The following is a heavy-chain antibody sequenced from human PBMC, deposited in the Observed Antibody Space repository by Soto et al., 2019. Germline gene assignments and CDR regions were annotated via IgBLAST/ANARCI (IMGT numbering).Heavy chain of an antibody. CDR1: GLTISGKKY. J-gene: IGHJ3*01. Sequence: DVQLVESGGGLIQPGESLRLSCAAFGLTISGKKYVAWVRQAPGKGLEWVSALDDVDGSFYADSVKGRFTTSSDSSKTTVYLQMNDLRPDDTAVYYCATWHEREHAYDVWGHGTTVTVSS. CDR3: ATWHEREHAYDV. V-gene: IGHV3-53*01. CDR2: LDDVDGS. D-gene: IGHD1-1*01.